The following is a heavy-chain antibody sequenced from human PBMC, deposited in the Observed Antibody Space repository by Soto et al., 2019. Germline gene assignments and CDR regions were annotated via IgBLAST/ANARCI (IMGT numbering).Heavy chain of an antibody. CDR2: IYYSGST. CDR1: GGSISSGGYY. J-gene: IGHJ6*02. Sequence: NPSETLSLTCTVSGGSISSGGYYWSWIRQHPGKGLEWIGYIYYSGSTYYNPSLKSRVTISVDTSKNQFSLKLSSVTAADTAVYYCARRTLTYGMDVWGQGTTVTVSS. V-gene: IGHV4-31*03. CDR3: ARRTLTYGMDV. D-gene: IGHD7-27*01.